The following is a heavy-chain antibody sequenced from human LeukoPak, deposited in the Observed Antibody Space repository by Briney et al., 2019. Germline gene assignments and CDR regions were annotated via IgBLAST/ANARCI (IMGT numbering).Heavy chain of an antibody. V-gene: IGHV3-53*01. J-gene: IGHJ4*02. CDR2: VYNSGEK. Sequence: PGGSLRLSCAASGFTVSSTYMSWVRQAPGKGLQWVSIVYNSGEKYYTDSVKGQFTISRDNSKNTLYLQMNSLRAEDTAVYYCARAYSSGWSHFDFWGQGTLVTVSS. CDR3: ARAYSSGWSHFDF. CDR1: GFTVSSTY. D-gene: IGHD6-19*01.